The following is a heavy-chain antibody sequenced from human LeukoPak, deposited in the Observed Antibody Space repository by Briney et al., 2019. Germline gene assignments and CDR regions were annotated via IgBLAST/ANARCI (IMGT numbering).Heavy chain of an antibody. CDR3: AKDMGIAVAGVRADY. Sequence: GRSLRLSCAASGFTFDDYAMHWVRQAPGKGLEWVSGISWNSGSIGYADSVKGRFTISRDNAKNSLYLQMNSLRAEDTALYYCAKDMGIAVAGVRADYWGQGTLVTVSS. CDR2: ISWNSGSI. J-gene: IGHJ4*02. V-gene: IGHV3-9*01. D-gene: IGHD6-19*01. CDR1: GFTFDDYA.